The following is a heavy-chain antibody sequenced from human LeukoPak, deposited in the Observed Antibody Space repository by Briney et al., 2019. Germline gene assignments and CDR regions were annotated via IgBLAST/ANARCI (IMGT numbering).Heavy chain of an antibody. CDR3: ARQRDGYPTAWFDP. J-gene: IGHJ5*02. D-gene: IGHD5-24*01. Sequence: SETLSLTCTVSGGSISDYYWSWIRQSRSKGLDWIGYIYYTGSTNYNPSLKSRVTISEDTSKNQFSLKLSSVTAADTALYYCARQRDGYPTAWFDPWGQGTLVTVSS. CDR1: GGSISDYY. CDR2: IYYTGST. V-gene: IGHV4-59*08.